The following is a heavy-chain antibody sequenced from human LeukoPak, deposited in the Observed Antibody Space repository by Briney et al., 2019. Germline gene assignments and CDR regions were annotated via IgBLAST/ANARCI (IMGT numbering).Heavy chain of an antibody. CDR3: ARDGNNIFES. D-gene: IGHD5-24*01. CDR2: IYSGGST. Sequence: PGGSLRLSCAASGFTVSSNYMSWVRQAPGKGLEWVSVIYSGGSTYYADSVKGRFTISRDNAKNSLYLQMNSLRVEDTAVYYCARDGNNIFESWGQGTPVTVSS. J-gene: IGHJ4*02. CDR1: GFTVSSNY. V-gene: IGHV3-53*01.